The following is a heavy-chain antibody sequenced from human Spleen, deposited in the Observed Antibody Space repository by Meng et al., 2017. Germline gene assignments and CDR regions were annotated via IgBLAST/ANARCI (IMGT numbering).Heavy chain of an antibody. CDR3: ARDENISLGKLFGNY. CDR1: GYTFTGYY. V-gene: IGHV1-2*06. Sequence: AQWCAGGKKPGDSVKVSCKPSGYTFTGYYIHWVRQAPGQGLEWMGHINPDTGDTLYAQKFQGRVSMTGDTSISTAYVELSGLRSDDTAVYYCARDENISLGKLFGNYWGQGTLVTVSS. CDR2: INPDTGDT. D-gene: IGHD2-21*01. J-gene: IGHJ4*02.